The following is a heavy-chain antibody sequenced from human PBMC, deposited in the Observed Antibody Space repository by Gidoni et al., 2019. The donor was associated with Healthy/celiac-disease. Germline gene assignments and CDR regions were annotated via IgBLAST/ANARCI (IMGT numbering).Heavy chain of an antibody. CDR2: IKQDGSEK. D-gene: IGHD3-22*01. V-gene: IGHV3-7*01. CDR3: ARDLPLYYYDSSGYMPGGYNWFDP. J-gene: IGHJ5*02. CDR1: GFTFSSYW. Sequence: EVQLVESGGGLVQPGGSLRLSCAASGFTFSSYWMSWVRQAPGKGLEWVANIKQDGSEKYYVDSVKGRFTISRDNAKNSLYLQMNSLRAEDTAVYYCARDLPLYYYDSSGYMPGGYNWFDPWGQGTLVTVSS.